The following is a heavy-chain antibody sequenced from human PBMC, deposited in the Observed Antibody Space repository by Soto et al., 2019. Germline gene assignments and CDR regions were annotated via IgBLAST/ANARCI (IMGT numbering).Heavy chain of an antibody. V-gene: IGHV1-69*06. CDR1: GGTLSDHG. D-gene: IGHD3-10*01. CDR3: ARGVYGSGNYYTGPSAFDI. J-gene: IGHJ3*02. Sequence: QVQLEQSGAEVKKPGSSVKIACKASGGTLSDHGVSWLRQAPGQGLEWVGGTIPVYNTAKYAPKFQGRVTIAEDNSTTIAYMEVGSVRSDDTAVYYCARGVYGSGNYYTGPSAFDIWGQGTLVIVSS. CDR2: TIPVYNTA.